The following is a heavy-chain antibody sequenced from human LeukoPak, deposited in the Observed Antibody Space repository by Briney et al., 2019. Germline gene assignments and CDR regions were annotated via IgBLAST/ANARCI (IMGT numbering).Heavy chain of an antibody. CDR1: GGSISSGGYY. Sequence: SETLSLTCTVSGGSISSGGYYWRWIRQHPGKGLEWIGYIYYSGTTYYNPSLKSRVAISVDTSQNQFSLKLSSVTAADTAVYYCARDQGYSSDVWGQGTTVTVSS. D-gene: IGHD5-18*01. CDR3: ARDQGYSSDV. J-gene: IGHJ6*02. V-gene: IGHV4-31*03. CDR2: IYYSGTT.